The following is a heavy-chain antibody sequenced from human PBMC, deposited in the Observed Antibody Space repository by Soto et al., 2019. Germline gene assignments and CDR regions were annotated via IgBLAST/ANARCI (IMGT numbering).Heavy chain of an antibody. D-gene: IGHD5-12*01. CDR2: IYPGDSDT. V-gene: IGHV5-51*01. J-gene: IGHJ4*02. Sequence: GDSLKISCKGSVYSFTSCWIGWVRQMPGKGLGWMGIIYPGDSDTRYSPSFQGQVTISADKSISTAYLQWSSLKASDTAMYYCARGMATIGVHDYWGQGTLVTVSS. CDR3: ARGMATIGVHDY. CDR1: VYSFTSCW.